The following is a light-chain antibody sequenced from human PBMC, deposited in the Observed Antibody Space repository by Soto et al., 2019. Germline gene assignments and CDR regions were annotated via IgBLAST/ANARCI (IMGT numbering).Light chain of an antibody. CDR2: DVS. J-gene: IGLJ2*01. CDR1: SSDVGGYNY. V-gene: IGLV2-11*01. Sequence: QLVLTQPRSVSGSPGQSVTISCTGTSSDVGGYNYVSWYQQHPGEAPKLLIYDVSKRPSGVRDRFSGSKSGNTASLTISGLRADDEANYYCCSYAGTFVVFGGGTKLTVL. CDR3: CSYAGTFVV.